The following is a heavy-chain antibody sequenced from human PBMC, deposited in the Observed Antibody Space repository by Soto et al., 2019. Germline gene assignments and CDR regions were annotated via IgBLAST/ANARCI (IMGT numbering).Heavy chain of an antibody. CDR1: GGSISSGGYY. D-gene: IGHD3-22*01. J-gene: IGHJ4*02. CDR2: IYYSGST. V-gene: IGHV4-31*03. CDR3: ARSPYYYDSSGYYYVVPFDY. Sequence: LSLTCTVSGGSISSGGYYWSWIRQHPGKGLEWIGYIYYSGSTYYNPSLKSRVTISVDTSKNQFSLKLSSVTAADTAVYYCARSPYYYDSSGYYYVVPFDYWGQGTLVTVSS.